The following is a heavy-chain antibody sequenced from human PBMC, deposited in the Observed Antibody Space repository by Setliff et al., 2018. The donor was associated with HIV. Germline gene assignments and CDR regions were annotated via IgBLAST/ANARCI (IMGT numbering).Heavy chain of an antibody. D-gene: IGHD3-3*01. CDR2: ISGSGDST. V-gene: IGHV3-23*01. CDR3: AKTLPTLYPPHDCYFAMDV. CDR1: GFTFGSYA. Sequence: PGGSLRLSCAPSGFTFGSYAMSWVRQAPGKGLEWVSVISGSGDSTFYADSLKGRFTISRDNSKNTLYLQMNSLRAEDTAVYYCAKTLPTLYPPHDCYFAMDVWGQGTTVTVSS. J-gene: IGHJ6*02.